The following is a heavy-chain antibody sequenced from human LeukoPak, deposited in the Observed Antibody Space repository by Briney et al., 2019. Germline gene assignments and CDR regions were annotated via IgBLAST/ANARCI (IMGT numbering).Heavy chain of an antibody. D-gene: IGHD6-13*01. CDR1: GFTFSSYA. Sequence: GGSLRLSCAASGFTFSSYAMSWVRQAPGKGLEWVSAISGSGGSTYYADSVKGRFTISRDNSKNTLYLQMNSLRAEDTAVYYCAKDRAANGDSSIAAEYFQHSGQGTLVTVSS. CDR2: ISGSGGST. J-gene: IGHJ1*01. V-gene: IGHV3-23*01. CDR3: AKDRAANGDSSIAAEYFQH.